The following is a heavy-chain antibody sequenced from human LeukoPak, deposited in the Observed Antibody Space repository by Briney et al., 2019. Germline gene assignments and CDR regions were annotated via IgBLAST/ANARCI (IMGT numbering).Heavy chain of an antibody. J-gene: IGHJ3*02. D-gene: IGHD3-9*01. V-gene: IGHV4-59*01. CDR1: GGSISTYY. Sequence: SETLSLTCTVSGGSISTYYWGWIRQSPGKGLEWIGYIYYSGSTNYNPSLKSRVTISVDTSKNQFSLKLTSVTAADTAVYYCARRRGGQFDWLLYVGEAFDIWDQGTMVTVSS. CDR2: IYYSGST. CDR3: ARRRGGQFDWLLYVGEAFDI.